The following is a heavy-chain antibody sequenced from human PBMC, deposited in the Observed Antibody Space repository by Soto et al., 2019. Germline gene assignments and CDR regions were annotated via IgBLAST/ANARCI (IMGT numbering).Heavy chain of an antibody. D-gene: IGHD4-17*01. CDR1: GFTFSSYS. CDR2: ISSSSSTI. V-gene: IGHV3-48*01. Sequence: EVQLVESGGGLVQPGGSLRLSCAASGFTFSSYSMNWVRQAPGKGLEWVSYISSSSSTIYYADSVKGRFTISRDNAKNTLYLQVNSLRAEDTAVYFWAREGGELSWFDPWGPGTLVTVSS. J-gene: IGHJ5*02. CDR3: AREGGELSWFDP.